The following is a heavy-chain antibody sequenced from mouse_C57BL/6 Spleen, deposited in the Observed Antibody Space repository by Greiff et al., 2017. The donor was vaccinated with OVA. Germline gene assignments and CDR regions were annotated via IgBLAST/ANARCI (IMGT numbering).Heavy chain of an antibody. CDR1: GYTFTSYW. CDR2: IYPGSGST. J-gene: IGHJ2*01. V-gene: IGHV1-55*01. CDR3: ARVYYGIVYVDY. Sequence: QVQLQQPGAELVKPGASVKMSCKASGYTFTSYWITWVKQRPGQGLEWIGDIYPGSGSTNYNEKFKSTATLTVDTSSSTAYMQLSSLTSEDSAVYYCARVYYGIVYVDYWGQGTTLTVSS. D-gene: IGHD1-1*01.